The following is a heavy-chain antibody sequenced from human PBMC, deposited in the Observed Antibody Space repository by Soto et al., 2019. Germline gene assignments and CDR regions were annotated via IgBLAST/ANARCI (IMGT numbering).Heavy chain of an antibody. CDR1: GYTLTELS. V-gene: IGHV1-24*01. Sequence: ASVKVSCKVSGYTLTELSMHWVRQAPGKGLEWMGGFDPEDGETIYAQKFQGRVTMTEDTSTDTAYMELSRLRSEDPAVYYCATRQARRYYYYGMDVWGQGTTVTVSS. CDR2: FDPEDGET. D-gene: IGHD6-6*01. CDR3: ATRQARRYYYYGMDV. J-gene: IGHJ6*02.